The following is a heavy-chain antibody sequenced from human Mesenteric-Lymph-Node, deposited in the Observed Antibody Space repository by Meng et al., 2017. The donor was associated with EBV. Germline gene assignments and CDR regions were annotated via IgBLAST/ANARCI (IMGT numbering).Heavy chain of an antibody. CDR3: ARVGEADSGDYPNEDS. V-gene: IGHV4-34*01. J-gene: IGHJ4*02. Sequence: QVQLPQGGEGVLKPSDPLSLPCAVYGGSFSTFYWSWIRQPPGKGLEWIGEINHSGNTNYNPSLKSRVTISVDTSKNQFSLRLTSVTAADTAVYYCARVGEADSGDYPNEDSWGQGTLVTVSS. D-gene: IGHD4-17*01. CDR2: INHSGNT. CDR1: GGSFSTFY.